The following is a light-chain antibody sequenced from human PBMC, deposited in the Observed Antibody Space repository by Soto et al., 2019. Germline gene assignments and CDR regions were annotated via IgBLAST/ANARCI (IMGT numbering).Light chain of an antibody. Sequence: DIQVTQSPATLSAFVGDRVTISCRARQSIGTWLAWYQQKPGKDPKLLIYDASTLESGVPSRFSGSASGTEFTLTISSLQPEDVATYYCQEYNSYPVSFGQGTRLDI. V-gene: IGKV1-5*01. J-gene: IGKJ5*01. CDR2: DAS. CDR1: QSIGTW. CDR3: QEYNSYPVS.